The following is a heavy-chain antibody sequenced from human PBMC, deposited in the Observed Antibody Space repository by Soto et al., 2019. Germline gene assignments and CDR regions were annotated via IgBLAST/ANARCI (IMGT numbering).Heavy chain of an antibody. D-gene: IGHD1-1*01. J-gene: IGHJ5*02. CDR3: ARRNGTTPHNWFDP. CDR1: GGSISSGDYY. CDR2: IYYSGST. Sequence: TLSLTCTVSGGSISSGDYYWSWIRQPPGKGLEWIGYIYYSGSTYYNPSLKSRVTISVDTSKNQFSLKLSSVTAADTAVYYCARRNGTTPHNWFDPWGQGTLVTGSS. V-gene: IGHV4-30-4*01.